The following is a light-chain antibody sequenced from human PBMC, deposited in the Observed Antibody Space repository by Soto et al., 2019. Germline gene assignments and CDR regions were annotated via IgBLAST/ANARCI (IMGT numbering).Light chain of an antibody. Sequence: QSALTQPPSASGTPGQRVTISCSGSGSNIGSNSVYWYQQLPGTAPKLLIYRNNQRPSGVPDRFSGSKSGTSASLAISGLRSEDEADYYCATWDDSLNLLYVFGAGTKVTV. CDR1: GSNIGSNS. CDR3: ATWDDSLNLLYV. J-gene: IGLJ1*01. V-gene: IGLV1-47*01. CDR2: RNN.